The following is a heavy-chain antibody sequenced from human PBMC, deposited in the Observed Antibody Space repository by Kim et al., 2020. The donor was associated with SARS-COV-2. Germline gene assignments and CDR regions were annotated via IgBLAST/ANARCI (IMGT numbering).Heavy chain of an antibody. J-gene: IGHJ6*02. Sequence: GGSLRLSCAASGFSFSTYEMNWVRQAPGKGLEWVSCISSSASTIYYADSVKGRFTISRDKAKNSLYLQMNSLRAEDTAVYYCARDLFTMVRGGFYYYGMDVWGQGTTVTVSS. CDR2: ISSSASTI. D-gene: IGHD3-10*01. V-gene: IGHV3-48*03. CDR3: ARDLFTMVRGGFYYYGMDV. CDR1: GFSFSTYE.